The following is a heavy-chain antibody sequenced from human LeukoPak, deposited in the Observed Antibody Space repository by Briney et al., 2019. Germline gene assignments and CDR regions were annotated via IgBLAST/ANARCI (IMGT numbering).Heavy chain of an antibody. CDR3: ATRAYCGGDCYSDAFDI. Sequence: SVTVSCKASGGTFSSYAISWVRQAPAQGLEWMGGIIPFFGTANYAQKFHGRVTITTDESTSTAYMELSSLRSEDTAVYYCATRAYCGGDCYSDAFDIWGQGTMVTVSS. J-gene: IGHJ3*02. CDR2: IIPFFGTA. D-gene: IGHD2-21*02. CDR1: GGTFSSYA. V-gene: IGHV1-69*05.